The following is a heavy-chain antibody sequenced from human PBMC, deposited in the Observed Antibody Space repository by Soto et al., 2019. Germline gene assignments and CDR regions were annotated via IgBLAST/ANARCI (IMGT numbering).Heavy chain of an antibody. D-gene: IGHD3-10*01. CDR1: GFTFSSYA. CDR3: AKELPPTGGLWFGSHTETFDY. Sequence: GGSLRLSCAASGFTFSSYAMSWVRQAPGKGLEWVSAISGSGGSTYYADSVKGRFTISRDNSKNTLYLQMNSLRAEDTAVYYCAKELPPTGGLWFGSHTETFDYWGQGTLVTVSS. J-gene: IGHJ4*02. V-gene: IGHV3-23*01. CDR2: ISGSGGST.